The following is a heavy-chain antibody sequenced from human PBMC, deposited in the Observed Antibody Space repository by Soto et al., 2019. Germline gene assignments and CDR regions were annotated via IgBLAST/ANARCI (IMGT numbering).Heavy chain of an antibody. J-gene: IGHJ4*02. CDR2: IYSGETT. Sequence: VGSQSLSCAASGSSVNTDYMNWFRQTPEKGLEWVASIYSGETTYYADPVRGRFTISSDKSKNTLYFQLSSLRIEDTAVYYCTRDGRGLGRLSLFEYWGQGVLVTVSS. CDR1: GSSVNTDY. CDR3: TRDGRGLGRLSLFEY. D-gene: IGHD2-21*02. V-gene: IGHV3-53*01.